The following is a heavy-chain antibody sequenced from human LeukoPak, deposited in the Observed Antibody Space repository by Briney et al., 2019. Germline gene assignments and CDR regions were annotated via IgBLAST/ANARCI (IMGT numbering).Heavy chain of an antibody. V-gene: IGHV4-59*12. J-gene: IGHJ6*02. Sequence: SETLSLTCTVSGGSMSPYHWGWIRQPPGKGLEWTGYIYYSGSTNYNPSLKSRVTMSVDTSKNQFSLKLSSVTAADTAVYYCARAGSYYYYYGMDVWGQGTTVTVSS. CDR3: ARAGSYYYYYGMDV. D-gene: IGHD3-10*01. CDR2: IYYSGST. CDR1: GGSMSPYH.